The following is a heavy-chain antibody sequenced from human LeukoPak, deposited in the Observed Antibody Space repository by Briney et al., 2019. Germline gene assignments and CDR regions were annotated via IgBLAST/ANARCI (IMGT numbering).Heavy chain of an antibody. V-gene: IGHV1-69*02. D-gene: IGHD6-6*01. Sequence: SSVKVSCKASGGTFSSYTISWVRQAPGQGLEWMGRIIPILGIANYAQKFQGRVTITADKSTSTAYMELSSLGSEDTAVYYCARGPEYSSSSDWFDPWGRGTLVTVSS. J-gene: IGHJ5*02. CDR3: ARGPEYSSSSDWFDP. CDR2: IIPILGIA. CDR1: GGTFSSYT.